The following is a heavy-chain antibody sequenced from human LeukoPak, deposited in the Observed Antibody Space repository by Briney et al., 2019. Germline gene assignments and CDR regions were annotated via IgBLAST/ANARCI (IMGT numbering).Heavy chain of an antibody. CDR2: IKSKTDGGTT. CDR3: TTSSGWNDY. D-gene: IGHD6-19*01. CDR1: GFTFSNAW. J-gene: IGHJ4*02. V-gene: IGHV3-15*01. Sequence: TGGSLRLSCAASGFTFSNAWMSWVRQAPGKGLEWIGRIKSKTDGGTTDYAATVKGRFTISSADTKNTLYMQMNSLKTEDTAVYYCTTSSGWNDYWGQGTLVTVSS.